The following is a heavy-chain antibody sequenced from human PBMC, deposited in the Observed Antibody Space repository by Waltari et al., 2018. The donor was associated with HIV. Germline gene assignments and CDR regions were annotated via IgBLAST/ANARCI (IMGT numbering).Heavy chain of an antibody. Sequence: QVQLVESGGGVVQPGGSARLSCETSGFIFSSFGMYWVRQAPGKRLEWISFIRYDGSNDYYADSVKGRFSVSRDNSKNILFLQMKNLRLEDTALYYFTKRGTTYRVSGWGIDYWGQGTRVIVSS. CDR1: GFIFSSFG. V-gene: IGHV3-30*02. CDR3: TKRGTTYRVSGWGIDY. D-gene: IGHD1-7*01. J-gene: IGHJ4*02. CDR2: IRYDGSND.